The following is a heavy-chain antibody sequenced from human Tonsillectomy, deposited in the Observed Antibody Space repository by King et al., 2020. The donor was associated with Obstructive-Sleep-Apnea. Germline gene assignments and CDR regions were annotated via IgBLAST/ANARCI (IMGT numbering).Heavy chain of an antibody. CDR3: GGSIGSLNFFDV. D-gene: IGHD3-10*01. Sequence: QLVQSGGGVVKPGRSLRLSCAASEFNLRTYAMHWVRQAPGKGLEWVAVISFDGSNKYYADSVKGRFTISRDNSKNTLYLQMNSLRAEDTAVYYCGGSIGSLNFFDVWGQGTLVTVSS. V-gene: IGHV3-30*04. CDR2: ISFDGSNK. CDR1: EFNLRTYA. J-gene: IGHJ4*02.